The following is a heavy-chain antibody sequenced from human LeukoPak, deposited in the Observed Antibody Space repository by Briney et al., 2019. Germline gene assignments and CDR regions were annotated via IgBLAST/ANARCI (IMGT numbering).Heavy chain of an antibody. CDR3: AREVTGSSSLCFS. D-gene: IGHD6-6*01. CDR2: IIPIFGTA. Sequence: SVKVSCKASGGTFSSYAISWVRQAPGQGLEWMGGIIPIFGTANYAQKFQGRVTITTDESTSTAYMELSSLRSEDTAVYYCAREVTGSSSLCFSWGQGTLVTVSS. V-gene: IGHV1-69*05. CDR1: GGTFSSYA. J-gene: IGHJ4*02.